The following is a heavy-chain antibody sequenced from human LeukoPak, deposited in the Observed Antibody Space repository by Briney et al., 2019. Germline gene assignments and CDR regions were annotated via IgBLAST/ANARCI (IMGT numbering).Heavy chain of an antibody. CDR2: ISYDGSNK. Sequence: GGSLRLSCAASGFTFSSYAMHWVRQAPGKGLEWVAVISYDGSNKYYADSVKGRFTISRDNAKNSLYLQMNSLRAEDTAVYYCARDRGNQRGYYYYYMDVWGKGTTVTVSS. D-gene: IGHD1-14*01. J-gene: IGHJ6*03. V-gene: IGHV3-30*04. CDR1: GFTFSSYA. CDR3: ARDRGNQRGYYYYYMDV.